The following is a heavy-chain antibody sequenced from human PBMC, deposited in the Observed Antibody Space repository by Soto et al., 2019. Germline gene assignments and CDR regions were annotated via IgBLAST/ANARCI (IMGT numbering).Heavy chain of an antibody. CDR2: IIPIFGTA. D-gene: IGHD2-2*01. V-gene: IGHV1-69*13. CDR3: ARYCSSTSCYARYDAFDF. Sequence: SVKVSCKASGGTFSSYAISWVRQAPGQGLEWMGGIIPIFGTANYAQKFQGRATITADESTSTAYMELSSLRSEDTAVYYCARYCSSTSCYARYDAFDFWGQGTMVTVSS. CDR1: GGTFSSYA. J-gene: IGHJ3*01.